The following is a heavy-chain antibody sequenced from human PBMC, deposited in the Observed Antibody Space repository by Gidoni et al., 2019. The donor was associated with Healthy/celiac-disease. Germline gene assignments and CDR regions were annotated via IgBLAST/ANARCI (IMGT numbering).Heavy chain of an antibody. Sequence: QVQLVESGGGVVQPGRSLTLSCAASGFICSSYGMHWVRQAPGKGLVWVAVISYDGSNKYYADSVKGRFTISRDNSKNTLYLQMNSLRAEDTAVYYCAKDQSIAVAGPESAFDIWGQGTMVTVSS. V-gene: IGHV3-30*18. CDR3: AKDQSIAVAGPESAFDI. D-gene: IGHD6-19*01. J-gene: IGHJ3*02. CDR2: ISYDGSNK. CDR1: GFICSSYG.